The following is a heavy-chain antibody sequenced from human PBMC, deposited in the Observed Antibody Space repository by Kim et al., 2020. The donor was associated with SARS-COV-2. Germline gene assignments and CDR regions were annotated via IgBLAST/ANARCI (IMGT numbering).Heavy chain of an antibody. Sequence: GGSLRLSCAASGFTFSSYGMHWVRQAPGKGLEWVAVISYDGSNKYYADSVKGRFTISRDNSKNTLYLQMNSLRAEDTAVYYCAMPKNSFQLQGGAFAFDIWGQGRMVTVSS. D-gene: IGHD2-2*01. J-gene: IGHJ3*02. V-gene: IGHV3-30*03. CDR3: AMPKNSFQLQGGAFAFDI. CDR2: ISYDGSNK. CDR1: GFTFSSYG.